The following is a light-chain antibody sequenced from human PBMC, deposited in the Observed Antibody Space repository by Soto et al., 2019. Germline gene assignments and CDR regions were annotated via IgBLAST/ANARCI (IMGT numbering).Light chain of an antibody. CDR3: QQYHDWPRT. Sequence: EIVMTQSPATLSVSPGERATLSCRASQTIDTNLAWYQHKPGQAPRLLIYGAYTRATGIPARFSGRGSGTEFTLTISSLQSEDFATYCCQQYHDWPRTFGQGTKLEIK. CDR1: QTIDTN. CDR2: GAY. V-gene: IGKV3D-15*01. J-gene: IGKJ2*01.